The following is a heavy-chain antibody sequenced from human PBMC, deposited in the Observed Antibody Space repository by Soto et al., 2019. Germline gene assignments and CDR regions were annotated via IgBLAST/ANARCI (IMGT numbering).Heavy chain of an antibody. Sequence: QVQLQESGPGLVKPSQTLSLTCTVSGGSISSGGYYWSWIRQHPGKGLEWIGYIYYSGSTYYNPSLKSXXTXSXXTSKNQFSLKLSSVTAADTAVYYCARDSRDGYRAVWGQGTLVTVSS. V-gene: IGHV4-31*03. D-gene: IGHD5-12*01. CDR2: IYYSGST. CDR1: GGSISSGGYY. J-gene: IGHJ4*02. CDR3: ARDSRDGYRAV.